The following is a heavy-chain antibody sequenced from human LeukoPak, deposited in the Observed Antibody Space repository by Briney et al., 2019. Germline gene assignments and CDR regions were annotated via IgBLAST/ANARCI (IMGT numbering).Heavy chain of an antibody. J-gene: IGHJ4*02. V-gene: IGHV3-21*01. CDR2: ISSSSSYI. CDR1: GFTFSSYS. CDR3: ARGGAVVAANFGY. Sequence: SGGSLRLSCAASGFTFSSYSMNWVRQAPGKGLEWVSSISSSSSYIYYADSVKGRFTISRDNAKNSLYLQMNSLRAEDTAVYYCARGGAVVAANFGYWGQGTLVTVSS. D-gene: IGHD2-15*01.